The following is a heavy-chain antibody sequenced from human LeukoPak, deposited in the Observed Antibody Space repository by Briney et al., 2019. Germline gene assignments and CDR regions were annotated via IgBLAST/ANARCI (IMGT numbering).Heavy chain of an antibody. J-gene: IGHJ4*02. V-gene: IGHV4-59*01. CDR2: IYHSGGT. CDR1: GVSINDAS. CDR3: ARVGTYYRSLDS. D-gene: IGHD3-10*01. Sequence: PSETLSLTCTASGVSINDASWNWIRKPPGQGLEWIGYIYHSGGTNYNPSLKSRVTISLDTSKNQFSLKLSSVTAADTAVYYCARVGTYYRSLDSWGQGTLVTVSS.